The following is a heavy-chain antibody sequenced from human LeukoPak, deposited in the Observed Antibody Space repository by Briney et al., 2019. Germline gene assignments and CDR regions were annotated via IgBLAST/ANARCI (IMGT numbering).Heavy chain of an antibody. CDR3: ASGLRSYWVY. CDR1: GGSFSNYD. CDR2: INHSGST. D-gene: IGHD1-26*01. J-gene: IGHJ4*02. Sequence: SETLSLTCAVRGGSFSNYDWSCIRQPPGKGLEWIGEINHSGSTNYKPSLKSRVNISVDTSKNQFTLKLSSVTAADTAVYYCASGLRSYWVYCGQGTLVTVSS. V-gene: IGHV4-34*01.